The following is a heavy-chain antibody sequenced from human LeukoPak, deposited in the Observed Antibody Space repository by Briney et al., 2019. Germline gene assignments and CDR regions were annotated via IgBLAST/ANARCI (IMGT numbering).Heavy chain of an antibody. Sequence: GGSLRLSCAASGFTFSSYKMNWVRQAPGRGLEWVSSVHSVVSDIYYADSVKGRFTVSRDNAKNSLFLQMNSLRAEDTALYYCARGHYDILTGNYKWTPDYWGQGTLVTVSS. CDR2: VHSVVSDI. V-gene: IGHV3-21*06. J-gene: IGHJ4*02. CDR1: GFTFSSYK. CDR3: ARGHYDILTGNYKWTPDY. D-gene: IGHD3-9*01.